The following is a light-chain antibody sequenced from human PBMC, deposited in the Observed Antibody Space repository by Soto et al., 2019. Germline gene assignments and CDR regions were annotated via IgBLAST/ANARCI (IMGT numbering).Light chain of an antibody. J-gene: IGKJ2*01. Sequence: EIQMTQSPSSLSASLGDRVTITCQASQDINDYSNWYQQKPGKAPRLLIYGASFLEVGVPSRFSGSGSGTEFTLTISSLQPEDVETDYCQEYDCLPYTFGQGTRLEIK. CDR2: GAS. CDR1: QDINDY. V-gene: IGKV1-33*01. CDR3: QEYDCLPYT.